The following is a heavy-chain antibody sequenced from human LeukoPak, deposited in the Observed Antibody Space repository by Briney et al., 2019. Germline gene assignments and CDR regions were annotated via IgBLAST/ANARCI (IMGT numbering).Heavy chain of an antibody. V-gene: IGHV1-18*01. J-gene: IGHJ4*02. Sequence: GASVKVSCKASGYTFTSYGINWVRQAPGQGLERMGCINTYNGNTNYAQKLQGRVTMTTDTSTSTAYMELRSLRSDDTAVYYCARDLWFGELFGDLGYWGQGTLVTVSS. CDR3: ARDLWFGELFGDLGY. CDR2: INTYNGNT. D-gene: IGHD3-10*01. CDR1: GYTFTSYG.